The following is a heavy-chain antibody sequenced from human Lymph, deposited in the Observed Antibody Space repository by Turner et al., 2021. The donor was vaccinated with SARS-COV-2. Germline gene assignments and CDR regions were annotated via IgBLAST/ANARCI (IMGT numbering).Heavy chain of an antibody. CDR3: ARQRLTRYGMDV. CDR1: GGSIRSSSYY. CDR2: IYYSGST. D-gene: IGHD2-21*02. V-gene: IGHV4-39*01. J-gene: IGHJ6*02. Sequence: QLQLQESGPGLVKPSETLSLTCTVAGGSIRSSSYYWGWIRQHPGKGLEWIGSIYYSGSTYYNPSLKIRVTISVDTSKNQFSLKLSSVTAADTAVYYCARQRLTRYGMDVWGQGTTVIVSS.